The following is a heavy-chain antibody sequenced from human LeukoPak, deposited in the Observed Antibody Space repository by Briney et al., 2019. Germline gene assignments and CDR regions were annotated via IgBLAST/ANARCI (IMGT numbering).Heavy chain of an antibody. V-gene: IGHV1-46*01. CDR1: GCTFTSYY. CDR3: ARGSLEWLLYLHYFDY. J-gene: IGHJ4*02. D-gene: IGHD3-3*01. Sequence: GASVKVSCKASGCTFTSYYMHWVRQAPGQGLEWMGIINPSGGSTSYAQKFQGRVTMTRDTSTSTVYMELSSLRSEDTAVYYCARGSLEWLLYLHYFDYWGQGTLVTVSS. CDR2: INPSGGST.